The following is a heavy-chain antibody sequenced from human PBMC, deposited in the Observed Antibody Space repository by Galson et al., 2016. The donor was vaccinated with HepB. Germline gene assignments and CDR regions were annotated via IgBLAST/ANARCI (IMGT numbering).Heavy chain of an antibody. Sequence: SLRLSCAASGFTFNSYAMNWVRQAPGKGLEWVSGISGSSGSTYYADSVKGRFTISRDNSKTPLYLQMNSLRAEETAIYYCAKRGRAFDIWGQGTMVTVAS. V-gene: IGHV3-23*01. D-gene: IGHD3-10*01. CDR3: AKRGRAFDI. CDR1: GFTFNSYA. J-gene: IGHJ3*02. CDR2: ISGSSGST.